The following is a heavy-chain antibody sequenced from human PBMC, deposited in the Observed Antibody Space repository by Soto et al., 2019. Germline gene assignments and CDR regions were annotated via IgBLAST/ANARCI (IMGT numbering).Heavy chain of an antibody. D-gene: IGHD3-22*01. CDR1: GGSISSGDYY. J-gene: IGHJ6*02. Sequence: SETLSLTCTVSGGSISSGDYYWSWIRQPPGKGLEWIGYIYYSGSTYYNPSLKSRVTISVDTSKNQFSLKLSSVTAADTAVYYCARDPRYYYDSSGWSLSGHYYYYGMDVWGQGTTGTGS. CDR3: ARDPRYYYDSSGWSLSGHYYYYGMDV. V-gene: IGHV4-30-4*01. CDR2: IYYSGST.